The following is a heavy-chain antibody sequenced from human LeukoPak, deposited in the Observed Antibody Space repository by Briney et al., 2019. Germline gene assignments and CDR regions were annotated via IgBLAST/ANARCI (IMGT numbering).Heavy chain of an antibody. Sequence: GASVKVSCKASRYTLTDYYMHWVRQAPGQGLEWMRWINPNSGGTNFAQKFQGRVAMTRDTSISTAYMELGSLRSDDTAVYYCARARWQLVPYFDSWGQGTLVTVSS. CDR1: RYTLTDYY. J-gene: IGHJ4*02. CDR3: ARARWQLVPYFDS. CDR2: INPNSGGT. V-gene: IGHV1-2*02. D-gene: IGHD6-6*01.